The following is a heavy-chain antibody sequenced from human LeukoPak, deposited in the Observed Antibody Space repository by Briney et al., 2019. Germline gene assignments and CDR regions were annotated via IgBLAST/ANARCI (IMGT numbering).Heavy chain of an antibody. D-gene: IGHD3-16*01. CDR2: INPNSGGT. CDR1: GYTFTGYY. J-gene: IGHJ5*02. CDR3: ARAPYDYVWGSYARHNWFDP. V-gene: IGHV1-2*02. Sequence: GASVKVSCKASGYTFTGYYMHWVRQAPGQGLEWMGWINPNSGGTNYAQKFQGRVTMTRDTSISTAYMELSRLRSDDTAVNYCARAPYDYVWGSYARHNWFDPWGQGTLVTVSS.